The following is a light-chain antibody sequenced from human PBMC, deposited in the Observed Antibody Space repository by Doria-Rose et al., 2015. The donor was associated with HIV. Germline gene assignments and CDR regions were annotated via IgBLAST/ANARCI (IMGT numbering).Light chain of an antibody. J-gene: IGKJ3*01. CDR3: QQRSNWPPIFT. V-gene: IGKV3-11*01. CDR1: QSVSSN. Sequence: EIVLTQSPATLSLSPGERATLSCRASQSVSSNLAWYQQKPGRAPRLPIYDASNRASGIPARFSGSGSGTDFTLTISSLEPEDFAVYFCQQRSNWPPIFTFGPGTKVDI. CDR2: DAS.